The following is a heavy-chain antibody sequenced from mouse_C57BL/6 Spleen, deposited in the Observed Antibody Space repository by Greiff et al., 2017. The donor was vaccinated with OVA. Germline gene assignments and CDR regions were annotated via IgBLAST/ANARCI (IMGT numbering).Heavy chain of an antibody. Sequence: VKLMESGAELVRPGASVTLSCKASGYTFTDYEMHWVKQTPVHGLEWIGAIDPETGGTAYNQKFKGKAILTADKYSSTAYMELRSLTSEDSAVYYCTRSTGTLYYYAMDYWGQGTSVTVSS. CDR2: IDPETGGT. CDR3: TRSTGTLYYYAMDY. CDR1: GYTFTDYE. D-gene: IGHD4-1*02. J-gene: IGHJ4*01. V-gene: IGHV1-15*01.